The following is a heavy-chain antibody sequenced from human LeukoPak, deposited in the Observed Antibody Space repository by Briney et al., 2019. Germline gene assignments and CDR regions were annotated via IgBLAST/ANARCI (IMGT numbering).Heavy chain of an antibody. V-gene: IGHV1-69*13. D-gene: IGHD5-24*01. CDR3: ASGRGRWLQIDY. CDR1: GGTFSSYA. J-gene: IGHJ4*02. CDR2: IIPIFGTA. Sequence: SVKVSCKASGGTFSSYAISWVRQPPGQGLEWMGGIIPIFGTANYAQKFQGRVTITADESTSTAYMELSSLRSEDTAVYYCASGRGRWLQIDYWGQGTLVTVSS.